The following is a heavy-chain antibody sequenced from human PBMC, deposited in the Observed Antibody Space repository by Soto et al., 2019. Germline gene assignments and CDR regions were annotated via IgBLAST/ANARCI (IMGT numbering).Heavy chain of an antibody. V-gene: IGHV3-53*01. J-gene: IGHJ6*02. CDR3: AREAPMDV. CDR2: IWSAGLI. Sequence: PGGSVRLSCAASGFTVSSKYMSWVRQAPGKGLEWISVIWSAGLIYYADSVRGRFTISRDISKNILYLEMTSLRADDTAVYYCAREAPMDVWGQGXTVTVYS. CDR1: GFTVSSKY.